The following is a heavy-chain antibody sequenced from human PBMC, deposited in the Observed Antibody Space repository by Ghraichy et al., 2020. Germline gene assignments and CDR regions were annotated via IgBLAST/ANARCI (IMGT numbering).Heavy chain of an antibody. CDR1: GDSVSSNSAA. V-gene: IGHV6-1*01. Sequence: SQTLSLTCAISGDSVSSNSAAWNWIRQSPSRGLEWLGRTYYRSKWYNDYAVSVKSRITINPDTSKNQFSLQLNSVTPEDTAVYYCASEAGYTDSSSWYVEGKYFDYWGQGTLVTVSS. CDR2: TYYRSKWYN. CDR3: ASEAGYTDSSSWYVEGKYFDY. D-gene: IGHD6-13*01. J-gene: IGHJ4*02.